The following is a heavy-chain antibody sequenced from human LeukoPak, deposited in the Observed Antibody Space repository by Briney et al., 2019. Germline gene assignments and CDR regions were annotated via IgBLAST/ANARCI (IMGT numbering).Heavy chain of an antibody. Sequence: GGSLRLSCAASGFTFSSYGMHWVRQAPGKGLEWVAFIRYDGSNKYYADSVKGRFTISRDNAKNSLYLQMNSLRVEDTAVYYCAKVGYYYDSSGYYYFDYWGQGTLVTVSS. J-gene: IGHJ4*02. CDR2: IRYDGSNK. CDR1: GFTFSSYG. V-gene: IGHV3-30*02. CDR3: AKVGYYYDSSGYYYFDY. D-gene: IGHD3-22*01.